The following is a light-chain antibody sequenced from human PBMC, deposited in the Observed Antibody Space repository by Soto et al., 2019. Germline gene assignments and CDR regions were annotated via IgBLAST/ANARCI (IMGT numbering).Light chain of an antibody. CDR3: QQSYSTPST. V-gene: IGKV1-39*01. CDR1: QSISSY. Sequence: DIQMTQSPSSLSASVGDRVTITCRASQSISSYLNWYQQKPGKAPKLLIYAASSLQSGVPSRFSGSGSETDFPRTISSLQPEESATYYCQQSYSTPSTFGQGTRLEIK. CDR2: AAS. J-gene: IGKJ5*01.